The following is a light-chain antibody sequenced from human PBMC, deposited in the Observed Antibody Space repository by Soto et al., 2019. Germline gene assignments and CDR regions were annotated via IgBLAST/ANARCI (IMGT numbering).Light chain of an antibody. J-gene: IGLJ2*01. CDR2: DVS. V-gene: IGLV2-14*03. CDR3: RSYTSSSTLV. CDR1: SSDVGGYNY. Sequence: QSALTQPASVSGSPGQSITISCTGTSSDVGGYNYVSWYQPHPGKAPKLMIYDVSNRPSGVSNRFSGSKSGNTAALTISGLLAEAEADYYCRSYTSSSTLVFGGGTKVTVL.